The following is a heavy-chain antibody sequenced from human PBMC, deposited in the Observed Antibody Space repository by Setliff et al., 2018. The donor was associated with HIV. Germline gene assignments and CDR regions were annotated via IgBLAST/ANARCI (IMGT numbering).Heavy chain of an antibody. V-gene: IGHV3-53*01. CDR2: VYSGGRT. Sequence: PGGSLRLSCAASGFTVENYYMSWVRQAPGKGLEWVSVVYSGGRTYHADSVKGRFTISRDNSKNTLYVQMNSLRAEDTAVYYCARADYGDFVEYWGRGTLVTVSS. J-gene: IGHJ4*02. CDR3: ARADYGDFVEY. CDR1: GFTVENYY. D-gene: IGHD4-17*01.